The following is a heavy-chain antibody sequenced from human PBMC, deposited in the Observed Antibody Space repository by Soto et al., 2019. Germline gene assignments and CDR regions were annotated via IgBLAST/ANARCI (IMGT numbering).Heavy chain of an antibody. CDR2: IYYSGST. CDR1: GGSIISYY. Sequence: PSDTLSLTCTLCGGSIISYYWSCILQPPGKGLEWIGYIYYSGSTNYNPSLKSRVTISVDTSKNQLSLKLSSVTAADTAVYYCARHSPDFDWLSQFDYWGQGTLVTVS. V-gene: IGHV4-59*08. D-gene: IGHD3-9*01. CDR3: ARHSPDFDWLSQFDY. J-gene: IGHJ4*02.